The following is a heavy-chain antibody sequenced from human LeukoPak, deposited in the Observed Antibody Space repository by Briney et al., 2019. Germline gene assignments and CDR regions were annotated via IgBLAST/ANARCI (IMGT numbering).Heavy chain of an antibody. CDR3: ARYCIAVAGTYYYYYMDV. CDR2: IRSKAYGGTT. Sequence: GGSLRLSCTASGFTFGDYAMSWFRQAPGKGLEWVGFIRSKAYGGTTEYAASVKGRFTISRDNAKNSLYLQMNSLRAEDTAVYYCARYCIAVAGTYYYYYMDVWGKGTTVTISS. J-gene: IGHJ6*03. CDR1: GFTFGDYA. V-gene: IGHV3-49*03. D-gene: IGHD6-19*01.